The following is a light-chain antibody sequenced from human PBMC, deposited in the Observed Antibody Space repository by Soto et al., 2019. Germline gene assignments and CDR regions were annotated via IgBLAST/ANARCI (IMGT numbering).Light chain of an antibody. CDR2: EVS. V-gene: IGLV2-14*01. CDR1: SSDIGGYNY. J-gene: IGLJ3*02. CDR3: SSYTNSDIWV. Sequence: QSALTQPASVSGSPGQSITISCTGSSSDIGGYNYVSWYQQYPGKAPKLVIYEVSNRPSGISNRFSASKSGNTSSLTISGLQAEDETEYYCSSYTNSDIWVIGGGTKVTVL.